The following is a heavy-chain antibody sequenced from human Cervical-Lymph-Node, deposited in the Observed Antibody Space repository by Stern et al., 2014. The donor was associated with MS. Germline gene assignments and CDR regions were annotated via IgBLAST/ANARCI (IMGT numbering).Heavy chain of an antibody. D-gene: IGHD4-23*01. V-gene: IGHV3-33*01. CDR3: AREGGNTAEYFQH. J-gene: IGHJ1*01. CDR2: IWYDGSNK. CDR1: GFTFSSYG. Sequence: VQLEESGGGVVQPGRSLRLACAASGFTFSSYGMHWVRQAPGKGLGWVAVIWYDGSNKYYADSVQGRFTISRDNSKNTLYLQMNSLRAEDTAVYCCAREGGNTAEYFQHWGQGTLVTVSS.